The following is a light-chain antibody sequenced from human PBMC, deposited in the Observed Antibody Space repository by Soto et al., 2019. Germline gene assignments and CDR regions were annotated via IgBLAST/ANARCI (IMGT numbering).Light chain of an antibody. CDR3: AVWDDTLSGYV. V-gene: IGLV1-47*02. CDR1: SSNIGRNY. Sequence: QSVVTQPPSASGTPGQRVTISCSGSSSNIGRNYVYWYQQLPGTAPKLLIYSNIQRPSGVPDRFSGSKSGTSASLAISGLRSEDEADYFCAVWDDTLSGYVFATGTKVTVL. J-gene: IGLJ1*01. CDR2: SNI.